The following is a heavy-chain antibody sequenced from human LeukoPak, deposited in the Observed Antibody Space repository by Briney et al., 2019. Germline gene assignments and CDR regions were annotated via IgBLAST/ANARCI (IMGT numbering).Heavy chain of an antibody. Sequence: PGGSLRLSCAASGFSFSSYWMNWARQAPGTGLEWVASINHNGNVNYYVDSVKGRFTISRDNAKNSLYLQMSNLRAEDTDVYFCARGGGLDVGGQGATVTVS. CDR2: INHNGNVN. J-gene: IGHJ6*02. V-gene: IGHV3-7*03. CDR1: GFSFSSYW. D-gene: IGHD3-16*01. CDR3: ARGGGLDV.